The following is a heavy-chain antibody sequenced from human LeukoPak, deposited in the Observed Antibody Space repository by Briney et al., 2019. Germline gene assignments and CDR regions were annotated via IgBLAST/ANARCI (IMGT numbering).Heavy chain of an antibody. CDR1: GYTFTGYY. V-gene: IGHV1-2*02. CDR2: INPNSGGT. CDR3: ARDTYYYDSSGYGD. Sequence: ASVKVSCKASGYTFTGYYMHWVRQAPGQGLEWMGWINPNSGGTNYAQKFQGRVTVTRDTSISTAYMELSRLRSDDTAVYYCARDTYYYDSSGYGDWGQGTLVTVSS. J-gene: IGHJ4*02. D-gene: IGHD3-22*01.